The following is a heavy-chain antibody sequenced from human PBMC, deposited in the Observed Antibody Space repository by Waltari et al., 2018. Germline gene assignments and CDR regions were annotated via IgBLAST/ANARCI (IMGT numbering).Heavy chain of an antibody. CDR1: GFTFGDHS. J-gene: IGHJ6*02. CDR2: IRSKFYGGTT. CDR3: SRVSASGDGMDV. D-gene: IGHD3-16*01. Sequence: EVQLVESGGGLVQPGRSLSLSRTTSGFTFGDHSLSWFRQSPGKGLEWVGFIRSKFYGGTTDYAASVKGRFTVSRDDSKSIAYLQMNSLKTEDTGVYYCSRVSASGDGMDVWGQGTTVTVSS. V-gene: IGHV3-49*03.